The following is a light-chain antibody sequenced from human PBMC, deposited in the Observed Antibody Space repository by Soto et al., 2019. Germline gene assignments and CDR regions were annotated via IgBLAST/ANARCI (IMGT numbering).Light chain of an antibody. Sequence: EIVLTQSPGTLSLSPGERATLSCRASQSVISSYLAWYQQKPGQAPRLLIYGASSRATGIPDRLSGSGSGTDFTLTISRLEPEDFAVYYCQQCGSSPHTFGQGTKVDIK. CDR3: QQCGSSPHT. CDR2: GAS. J-gene: IGKJ1*01. CDR1: QSVISSY. V-gene: IGKV3-20*01.